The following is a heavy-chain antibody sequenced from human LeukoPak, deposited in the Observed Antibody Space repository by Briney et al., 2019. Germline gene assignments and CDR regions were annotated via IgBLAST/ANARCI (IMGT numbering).Heavy chain of an antibody. CDR3: ARGPQLRFLEWLAVNWFDP. V-gene: IGHV1-18*01. CDR1: GYTFTSYG. J-gene: IGHJ5*02. D-gene: IGHD3-3*01. Sequence: EASVKVSCKASGYTFTSYGISWVRQAPGRGLEWMGWISAYNGNTNYAQKLQGRVTMTTDTSTSTAYMELRSLRSDDTAVYYCARGPQLRFLEWLAVNWFDPWGQGTLVTVSS. CDR2: ISAYNGNT.